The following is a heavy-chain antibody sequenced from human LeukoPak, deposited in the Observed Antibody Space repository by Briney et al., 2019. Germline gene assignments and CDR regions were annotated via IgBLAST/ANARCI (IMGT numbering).Heavy chain of an antibody. CDR2: IHYSGST. D-gene: IGHD2-21*02. J-gene: IGHJ5*02. CDR3: ASIALKVVVTAIPGFDP. Sequence: PSETLSLTCSVSGGSISSYYWSWIRQPPGKGLEWIGYIHYSGSTNNNPSLKSRVTISVDTSKNQFSLKLSSVTAADTAVYYCASIALKVVVTAIPGFDPWGQGTLVTVS. CDR1: GGSISSYY. V-gene: IGHV4-59*08.